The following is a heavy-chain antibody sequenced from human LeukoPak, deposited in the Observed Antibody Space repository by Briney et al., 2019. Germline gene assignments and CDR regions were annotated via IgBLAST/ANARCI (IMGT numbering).Heavy chain of an antibody. CDR3: ARGSSSGWPDYFDY. V-gene: IGHV3-74*01. D-gene: IGHD6-19*01. Sequence: GGSLRLSCAASGFILDSYWMHWVRLAPGKGLEWVSRINADGRNTPYADSVKGRFTISRDNAKNTLYLQMSSLRAEDTAVYYCARGSSSGWPDYFDYWGRGTLVAVSS. CDR2: INADGRNT. CDR1: GFILDSYW. J-gene: IGHJ4*02.